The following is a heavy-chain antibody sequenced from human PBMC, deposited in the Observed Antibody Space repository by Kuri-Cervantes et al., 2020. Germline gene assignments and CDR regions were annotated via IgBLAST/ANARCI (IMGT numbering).Heavy chain of an antibody. CDR3: ARRGQWLVQDYYYGMDV. Sequence: GSLRLSCTVSGGSISSYYWSWIRQPPGKGLEWIGYIYYSGSTNYNPSLKSRVTISVDTSKNQFSLKLSSVTAADTAVYYCARRGQWLVQDYYYGMDVWGQGTTVTVSS. D-gene: IGHD6-19*01. CDR1: GGSISSYY. CDR2: IYYSGST. J-gene: IGHJ6*02. V-gene: IGHV4-59*08.